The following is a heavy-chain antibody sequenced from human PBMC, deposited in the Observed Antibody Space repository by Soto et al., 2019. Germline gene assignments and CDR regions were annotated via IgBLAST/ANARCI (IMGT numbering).Heavy chain of an antibody. J-gene: IGHJ5*02. CDR1: GSTFSHAW. V-gene: IGHV3-15*01. Sequence: PVGSLRLSCAASGSTFSHAWMSWVRQVPGKGLEWIGRIKSKTAGETTDYAAPVKGRFTISRDDSKNTLYLQMNSLNTDDTAVYYCTTLGFDPWGQGTLVTVSS. CDR3: TTLGFDP. CDR2: IKSKTAGETT.